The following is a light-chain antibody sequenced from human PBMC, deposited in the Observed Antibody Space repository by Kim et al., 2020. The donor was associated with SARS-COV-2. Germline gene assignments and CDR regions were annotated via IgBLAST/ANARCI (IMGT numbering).Light chain of an antibody. V-gene: IGKV3-20*01. CDR1: QSFGSKS. CDR3: QQFGNSRYT. J-gene: IGKJ2*01. Sequence: LSPGESATLSCRASQSFGSKSLVWYQPKPGQAPRLLMYGASTRATGIPDRFSGSASGTDFTLTISRLEPEDSAVYYCQQFGNSRYTFGQGTKLEI. CDR2: GAS.